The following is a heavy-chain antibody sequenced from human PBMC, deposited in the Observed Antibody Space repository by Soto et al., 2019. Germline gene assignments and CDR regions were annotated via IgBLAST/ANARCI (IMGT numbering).Heavy chain of an antibody. Sequence: EVHLVESGGGLVQPGGSLRLSCAASGFTFSRYWMSWVRQAPGKGLEWVANIKQDGSEKYYVDSVKGRFTISRDNAKTSLFLQMNSLRAGDAAVYYCARSAYVLPHDGSYWGQGTLVTVSS. V-gene: IGHV3-7*01. CDR2: IKQDGSEK. J-gene: IGHJ4*02. CDR3: ARSAYVLPHDGSY. CDR1: GFTFSRYW. D-gene: IGHD1-1*01.